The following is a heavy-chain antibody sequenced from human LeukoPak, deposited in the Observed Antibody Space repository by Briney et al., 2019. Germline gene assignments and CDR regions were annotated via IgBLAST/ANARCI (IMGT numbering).Heavy chain of an antibody. Sequence: EASVKVSCKASGGTFSSYAISWVRQAPGQGLEWMGRIIPIFGTANYAQKFQGRVTIPTHESTSTAYMELSRLRSEDTAVYSCASPYDSSGLRGFDIWGQGTMVTVSS. CDR2: IIPIFGTA. CDR3: ASPYDSSGLRGFDI. D-gene: IGHD3-22*01. CDR1: GGTFSSYA. V-gene: IGHV1-69*05. J-gene: IGHJ3*02.